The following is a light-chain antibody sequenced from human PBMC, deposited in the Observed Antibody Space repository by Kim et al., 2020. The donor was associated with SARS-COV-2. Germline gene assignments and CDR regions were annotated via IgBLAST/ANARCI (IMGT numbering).Light chain of an antibody. J-gene: IGLJ3*02. CDR1: SSDVGSYNL. CDR3: CSYAGSSTFV. V-gene: IGLV2-23*02. Sequence: GQSITISCTGTSSDVGSYNLVSWYQQHPGKAPKLMIYEVSKRPSGVSNRFSGSKSGNTASLTISGLQAEDEADYYCCSYAGSSTFVLGGGTKLTVL. CDR2: EVS.